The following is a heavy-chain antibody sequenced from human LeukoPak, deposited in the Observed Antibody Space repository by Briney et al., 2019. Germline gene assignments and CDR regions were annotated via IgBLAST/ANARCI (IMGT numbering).Heavy chain of an antibody. V-gene: IGHV4-39*02. CDR3: VRDRELTY. J-gene: IGHJ4*02. Sequence: SKTLSLTCTVSGGSISSSSYYWGWIRQPPGKGLEWIGSIYYSGSTYYNPSLKSRVTISVDTSKNQFSLKLSSVTAADTAVYYCVRDRELTYWSQGTLVTVSS. CDR1: GGSISSSSYY. D-gene: IGHD1-26*01. CDR2: IYYSGST.